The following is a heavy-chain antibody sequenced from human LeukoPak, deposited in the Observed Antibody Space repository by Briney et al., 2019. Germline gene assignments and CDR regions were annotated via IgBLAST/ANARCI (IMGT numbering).Heavy chain of an antibody. CDR2: ISGSGGST. D-gene: IGHD3-22*01. Sequence: GGSLRLSCAASGFTFSSYAISWVRQAPGKGLEWVSAISGSGGSTYYADSVKGRFTISRDNSKNTLYLQMNSLRAEDTAVYYCAKDLRVGYYDSSGYFDYWGQGTLVTVSS. J-gene: IGHJ4*02. CDR3: AKDLRVGYYDSSGYFDY. V-gene: IGHV3-23*01. CDR1: GFTFSSYA.